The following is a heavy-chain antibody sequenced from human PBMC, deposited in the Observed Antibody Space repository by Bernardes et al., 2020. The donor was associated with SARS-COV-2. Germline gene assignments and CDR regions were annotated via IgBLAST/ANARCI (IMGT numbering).Heavy chain of an antibody. CDR2: ITADGHST. D-gene: IGHD4-17*01. V-gene: IGHV3-23*01. J-gene: IGHJ4*02. CDR3: AKDIRDYYSPEAYDS. CDR1: GFTFHTYT. Sequence: GRSLRVSCAASGFTFHTYTMNWVRQAPGEGLEWLSAITADGHSTFYSDSVKGRFIVSRDNSKNTLYLQMDGLRAEDTAVYYCAKDIRDYYSPEAYDSWGPGILVTVSS.